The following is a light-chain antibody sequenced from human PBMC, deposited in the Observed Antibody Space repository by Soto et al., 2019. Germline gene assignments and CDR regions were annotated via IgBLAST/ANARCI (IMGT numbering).Light chain of an antibody. CDR1: QSISNNH. Sequence: EIVLTQSPGTLSLSPWERVTHSCRASQSISNNHLAWYQQKPGQAPRLLIHGTSNRATGIPDRFSGSGSGTDFTLTSSRLEPEDFALYYCEYYGSSITFGGGTKVEIK. CDR3: EYYGSSIT. CDR2: GTS. J-gene: IGKJ4*01. V-gene: IGKV3-20*01.